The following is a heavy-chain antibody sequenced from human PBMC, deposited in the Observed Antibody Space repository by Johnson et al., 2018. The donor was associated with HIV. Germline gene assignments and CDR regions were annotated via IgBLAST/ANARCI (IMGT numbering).Heavy chain of an antibody. V-gene: IGHV3-7*01. Sequence: VQLVESGGGVVQPGGSLRLSCAASGFTFSDYYMSWIRQAPGKGLEWVANIKQDGSEKYYEDSVKGRFTISRDNAKNSLYLQMNSLRAEDTALYYCARCGYSSYWDAFDIWGQGTMVTVSS. D-gene: IGHD5-12*01. CDR1: GFTFSDYY. CDR2: IKQDGSEK. J-gene: IGHJ3*02. CDR3: ARCGYSSYWDAFDI.